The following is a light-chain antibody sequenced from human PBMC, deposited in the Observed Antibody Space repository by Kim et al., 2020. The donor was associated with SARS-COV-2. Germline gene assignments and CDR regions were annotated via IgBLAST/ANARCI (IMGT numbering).Light chain of an antibody. CDR2: DAS. J-gene: IGKJ2*01. V-gene: IGKV1-5*01. CDR3: QQHNSYSQT. CDR1: QSISSW. Sequence: DIQMTQSPSTLSASVGDRVTITCRASQSISSWLAWYQQKPGKAPKLLIYDASSLESGVPSRFSGSGSGTEFTLTISSLQPDDFATYYCQQHNSYSQTFGQGTKLEI.